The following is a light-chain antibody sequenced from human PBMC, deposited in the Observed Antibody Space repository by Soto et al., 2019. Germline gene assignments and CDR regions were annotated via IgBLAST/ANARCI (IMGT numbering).Light chain of an antibody. CDR2: ATS. CDR3: QQYKSYST. CDR1: QDIANY. Sequence: IQLTQSPSFLSASVGDRVTITCRASQDIANYLAWYQHKPGKAPKFLIYATSTFQSGVPSRFIGSGSGTEFTLTINNLQPDDLATYICQQYKSYSTFGRGTKVDIK. V-gene: IGKV1-9*01. J-gene: IGKJ1*01.